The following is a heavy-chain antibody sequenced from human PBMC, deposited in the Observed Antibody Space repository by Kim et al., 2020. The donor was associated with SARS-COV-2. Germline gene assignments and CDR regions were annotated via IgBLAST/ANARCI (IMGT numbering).Heavy chain of an antibody. CDR2: ISAYNGNT. J-gene: IGHJ4*02. CDR3: ARDFEPYCSSTNCYAGY. Sequence: ASVKVSCKASGFTFTSYGISWVRQAPGQGLEWMGWISAYNGNTNYAQGFQGRVTMTTDTSTSTAYMELRSLRSDDTAVYYCARDFEPYCSSTNCYAGYWGQGTLVTVSS. V-gene: IGHV1-18*01. CDR1: GFTFTSYG. D-gene: IGHD2-2*01.